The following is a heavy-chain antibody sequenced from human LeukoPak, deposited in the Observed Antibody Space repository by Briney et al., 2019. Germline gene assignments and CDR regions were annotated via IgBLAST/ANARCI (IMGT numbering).Heavy chain of an antibody. J-gene: IGHJ4*02. D-gene: IGHD6-19*01. CDR2: IIPIFGTA. CDR1: GGTFSSYA. Sequence: SVKVSCKASGGTFSSYAISWVRQAPGQGLEWMGGIIPIFGTANYAQKFQGRVTITADESTSTAYMELSSLRSEDTAVYYCANGAVAGTPLDYWGQGTLVSVSS. CDR3: ANGAVAGTPLDY. V-gene: IGHV1-69*13.